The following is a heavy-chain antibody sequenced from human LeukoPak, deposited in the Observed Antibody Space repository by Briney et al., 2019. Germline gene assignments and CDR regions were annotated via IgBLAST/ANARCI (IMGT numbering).Heavy chain of an antibody. J-gene: IGHJ4*02. CDR3: AQKGGTDH. CDR2: ISSTSGDV. Sequence: PGGSLRLSCVASGFSFSIFGMNWVRQAPGKGLEWISHISSTSGDVYYADSVKGRFTISRDNATNSLYLQMSSLRNEDTAIYYCAQKGGTDHWGQGTLVTVSS. D-gene: IGHD2-15*01. V-gene: IGHV3-48*02. CDR1: GFSFSIFG.